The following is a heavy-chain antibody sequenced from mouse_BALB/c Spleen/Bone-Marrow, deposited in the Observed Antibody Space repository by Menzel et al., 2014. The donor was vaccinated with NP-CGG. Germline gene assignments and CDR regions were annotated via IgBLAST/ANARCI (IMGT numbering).Heavy chain of an antibody. CDR2: IHPNSGNT. J-gene: IGHJ4*01. Sequence: VQLVESGSVLVRPGASVKLSCKTSGYTFTSSWIHWAKQRPGQGLEWIGEIHPNSGNTNYNEKFKDKATLTVDTSSRTAYVDLGSLTSEDSAVYYCARAGGNCEDYVMDYWGQGTSVTVSS. CDR3: ARAGGNCEDYVMDY. V-gene: IGHV1S130*01. D-gene: IGHD2-1*01. CDR1: GYTFTSSW.